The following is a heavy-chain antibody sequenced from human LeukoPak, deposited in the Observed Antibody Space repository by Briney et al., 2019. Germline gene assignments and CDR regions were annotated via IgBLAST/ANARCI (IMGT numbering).Heavy chain of an antibody. V-gene: IGHV3-23*01. CDR2: ISGSGGST. J-gene: IGHJ6*03. CDR1: GFTFSSYA. D-gene: IGHD3-9*01. CDR3: AKVDTLNYYYYMDV. Sequence: GGSLRLSCAASGFTFSSYAMSWVRQAPGKGLEWVSAISGSGGSTYYADSVKGRFTISRDNSKNTLYLQMNSLRAEDTAIYYCAKVDTLNYYYYMDVWGKGTTVTVSS.